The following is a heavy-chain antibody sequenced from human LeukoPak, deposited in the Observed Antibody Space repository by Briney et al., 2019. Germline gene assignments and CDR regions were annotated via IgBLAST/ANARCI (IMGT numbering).Heavy chain of an antibody. CDR3: ARDFLLQSEGLFDY. V-gene: IGHV4-4*07. Sequence: NPSETLSLTCTVSGGSISSYYWSWIRQPAGKGLEWIGRFYISGSTNYNPSLKSRVTMSVDTSKNQFSPRLNSVTAADTAVYYCARDFLLQSEGLFDYWGQGTLVTVSS. CDR2: FYISGST. CDR1: GGSISSYY. J-gene: IGHJ4*02. D-gene: IGHD4-11*01.